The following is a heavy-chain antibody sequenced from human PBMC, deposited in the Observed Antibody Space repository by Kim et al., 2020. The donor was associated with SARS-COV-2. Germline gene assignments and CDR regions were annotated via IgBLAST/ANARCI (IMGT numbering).Heavy chain of an antibody. CDR1: GGSISSYY. V-gene: IGHV4-59*08. CDR3: ARQRRFLEWSNIYYYYYMDV. Sequence: SETLSLTCTVSGGSISSYYWSWIRQPPGKGLEWIGYIYYSGSTNYNPSLKSRVTISVDTSKNQFSLKLSSVTAADTAVYYCARQRRFLEWSNIYYYYYMDVWGKGTTVTVSS. CDR2: IYYSGST. J-gene: IGHJ6*03. D-gene: IGHD3-3*01.